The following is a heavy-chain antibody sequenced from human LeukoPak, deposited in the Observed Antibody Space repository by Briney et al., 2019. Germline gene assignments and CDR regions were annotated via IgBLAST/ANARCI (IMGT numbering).Heavy chain of an antibody. CDR1: GFTFSNAW. CDR3: TTGYTSASHDGY. Sequence: GGSLRLSCTASGFTFSNAWMSWVRQAPGKGLEWVGLIKRRTDGGTSNYAAPVKGRFAISRDDSEDTLFLQMDSLKSEDTGVYYCTTGYTSASHDGYWGQGTLVTVSS. CDR2: IKRRTDGGTS. D-gene: IGHD2-15*01. J-gene: IGHJ4*02. V-gene: IGHV3-15*06.